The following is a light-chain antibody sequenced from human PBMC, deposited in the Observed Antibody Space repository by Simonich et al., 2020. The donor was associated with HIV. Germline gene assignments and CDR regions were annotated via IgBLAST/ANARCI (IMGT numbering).Light chain of an antibody. Sequence: IVMTQSPATLSVSPGERPTLSCRASQNIAGNLAWYQHKPAQAPRLLIYYASTRATGVPARFSGSGFGTDFTLTISSMQSEDFAVYYCQQYNNWPSPFTFGPGTELDIK. CDR2: YAS. J-gene: IGKJ3*01. CDR1: QNIAGN. V-gene: IGKV3-15*01. CDR3: QQYNNWPSPFT.